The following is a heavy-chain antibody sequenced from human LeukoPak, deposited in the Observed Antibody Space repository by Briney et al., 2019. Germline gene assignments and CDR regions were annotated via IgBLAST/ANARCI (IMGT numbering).Heavy chain of an antibody. CDR2: MNPNSGGG. CDR1: GYTSTAYV. Sequence: SLNVSSTPPGYTSTAYVMNWVRRAPGHGVGGMGWMNPNSGGGDYAPKFQARVTMTRDTSISTAYMEPSRLRSDDTAVYYCARGRRDWFDPWGQGTLVTVSS. CDR3: ARGRRDWFDP. J-gene: IGHJ5*02. V-gene: IGHV1-2*02.